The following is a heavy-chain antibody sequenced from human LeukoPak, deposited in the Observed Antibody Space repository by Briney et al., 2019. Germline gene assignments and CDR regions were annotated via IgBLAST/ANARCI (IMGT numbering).Heavy chain of an antibody. CDR3: ARARDYYGSGSYYNIDY. CDR2: ISSSSYI. J-gene: IGHJ4*02. D-gene: IGHD3-10*01. Sequence: PGGSLRLSCAASGFTFSSYSTNWVRQAPGKGLEWVSSISSSSYIYYADSVKGRFTISRDNAKTSLYLQMNSLRAEDTAVYYCARARDYYGSGSYYNIDYWGQGTLVTVSS. CDR1: GFTFSSYS. V-gene: IGHV3-21*01.